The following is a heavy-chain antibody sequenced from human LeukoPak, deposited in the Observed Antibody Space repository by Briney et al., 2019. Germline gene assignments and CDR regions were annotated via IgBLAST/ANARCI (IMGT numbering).Heavy chain of an antibody. Sequence: GGSLRLSCAASGFTFSSYAMSWVRQAPGKGLEWVSVISGSGGSTYYADSVKGRFTLSRDKSKNTLYLQMNSLTVEDTAIYYCAKATGTLGNWGQGTLVTVSS. CDR3: AKATGTLGN. CDR2: ISGSGGST. D-gene: IGHD1-1*01. J-gene: IGHJ4*02. V-gene: IGHV3-23*01. CDR1: GFTFSSYA.